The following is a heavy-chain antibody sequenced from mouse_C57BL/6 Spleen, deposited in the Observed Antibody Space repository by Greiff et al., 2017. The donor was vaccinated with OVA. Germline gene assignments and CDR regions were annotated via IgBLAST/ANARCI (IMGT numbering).Heavy chain of an antibody. CDR3: ARGDWYYFDY. J-gene: IGHJ2*01. CDR2: ISSGSSTI. Sequence: VQLKESGGGLVKPGGSLKLSCAASGFTFSDYGMHWVRQAPEKGLEWVAYISSGSSTIYYADTVKGRFTISRDNAKNTLFLQMTSLRSEDTAMYYCARGDWYYFDYWGQGTTLTVSS. V-gene: IGHV5-17*01. CDR1: GFTFSDYG. D-gene: IGHD3-3*01.